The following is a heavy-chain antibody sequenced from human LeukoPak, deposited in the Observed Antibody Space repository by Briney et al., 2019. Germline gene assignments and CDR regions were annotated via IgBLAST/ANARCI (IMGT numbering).Heavy chain of an antibody. CDR1: GFTFSSYW. CDR3: AKESITMVRGVIMNHNYFDY. CDR2: ISWNSGSI. D-gene: IGHD3-10*01. V-gene: IGHV3-9*01. J-gene: IGHJ4*02. Sequence: GGSLRLSCAASGFTFSSYWMSWVRQAPGKGLEWVSGISWNSGSIGYADSVKGRFTISRDNAKNSLYLQMNSLRAEDTALYYCAKESITMVRGVIMNHNYFDYWGQGTLVTVSS.